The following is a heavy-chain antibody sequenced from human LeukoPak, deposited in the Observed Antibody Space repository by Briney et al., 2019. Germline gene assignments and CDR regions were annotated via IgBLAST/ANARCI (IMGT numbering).Heavy chain of an antibody. CDR1: GFTFSSYG. CDR2: ISYDGSNK. Sequence: GRSLTLPCAACGFTFSSYGMHWVRQAPAKGLEWVAVISYDGSNKYYADSVKGRFTIPRDNSKNTLYLQMNSLRAEDTAVYYCAKDRYGDYVRTFDYWGQGTLVTVSS. V-gene: IGHV3-30*18. D-gene: IGHD4-17*01. J-gene: IGHJ4*02. CDR3: AKDRYGDYVRTFDY.